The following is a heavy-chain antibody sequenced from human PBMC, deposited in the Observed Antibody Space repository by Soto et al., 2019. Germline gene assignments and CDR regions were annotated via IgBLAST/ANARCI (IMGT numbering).Heavy chain of an antibody. CDR3: ARIGYNSGWTGVDY. CDR2: IYYTKST. CDR1: GASITRSAYY. D-gene: IGHD6-19*01. Sequence: QLQLQESGPGLVKPSETLSLTCSVSGASITRSAYYWAWIRQAPGKGLEWLGSIYYTKSTYYNPSLTSLKSRLTISADTSRNQFSLALTSVTAADTAVYYWARIGYNSGWTGVDYWGQGTLVTVSA. J-gene: IGHJ4*02. V-gene: IGHV4-39*01.